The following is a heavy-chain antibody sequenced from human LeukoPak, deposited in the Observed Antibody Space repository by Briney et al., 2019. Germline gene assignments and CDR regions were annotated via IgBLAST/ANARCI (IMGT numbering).Heavy chain of an antibody. Sequence: GASVKVSCKASGYTFTSYGISWVRQAPGQGLEWMGWISAYNGNTNYAQKFQGRVTITTDESTSTAYMELSSLRSEDTAVYYCARGGDYDFWSGYYYFDYWGQGTLVTVSS. CDR3: ARGGDYDFWSGYYYFDY. J-gene: IGHJ4*02. V-gene: IGHV1-18*01. D-gene: IGHD3-3*01. CDR2: ISAYNGNT. CDR1: GYTFTSYG.